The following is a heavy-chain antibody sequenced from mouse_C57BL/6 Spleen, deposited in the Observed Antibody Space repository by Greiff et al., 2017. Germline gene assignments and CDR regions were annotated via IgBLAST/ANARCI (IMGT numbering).Heavy chain of an antibody. D-gene: IGHD1-1*01. Sequence: VHVKQSGPELVKPGDSVKISCKASGYSFTGYFMNWVMQSHGKSLEWIGRINPYNGDTFYNQKFKGKATLAVDKSSSTAHMELRSLTSEDSAVYYCARFITTVVAYYFDYWGQGTTLTVSS. CDR2: INPYNGDT. CDR1: GYSFTGYF. V-gene: IGHV1-20*01. CDR3: ARFITTVVAYYFDY. J-gene: IGHJ2*01.